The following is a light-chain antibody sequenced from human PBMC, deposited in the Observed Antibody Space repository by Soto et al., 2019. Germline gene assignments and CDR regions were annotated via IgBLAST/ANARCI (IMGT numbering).Light chain of an antibody. Sequence: QSVLTQPPSVSGAPGQRVTISCTGSSSNIGAGYDVHWYQQLPGTAPKLLLYGNNHRPSGVPDRFSGSKSGTSASLAITGLQAEDEADYYCQSYDSSLSEVFGTGTKVTVL. CDR3: QSYDSSLSEV. V-gene: IGLV1-40*01. CDR1: SSNIGAGYD. CDR2: GNN. J-gene: IGLJ1*01.